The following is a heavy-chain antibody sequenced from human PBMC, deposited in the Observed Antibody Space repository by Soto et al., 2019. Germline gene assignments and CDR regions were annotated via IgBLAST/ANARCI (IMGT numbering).Heavy chain of an antibody. Sequence: QLQLQESGPGLLKPSETLSLTCTVSGGSISSSSYYWVWIRQPPGKGLEWIGSIYYSGSTYYNSSPKSRVTIPGDTSKNQFSLKLSPVTAADTAVYYCASGHPFDFWGQGTLVTVS. CDR1: GGSISSSSYY. J-gene: IGHJ4*02. V-gene: IGHV4-39*01. CDR2: IYYSGST. CDR3: ASGHPFDF.